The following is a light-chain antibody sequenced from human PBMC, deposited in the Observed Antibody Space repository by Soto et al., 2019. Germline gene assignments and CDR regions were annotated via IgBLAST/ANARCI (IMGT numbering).Light chain of an antibody. CDR3: QQYGSSPPMYT. J-gene: IGKJ2*01. Sequence: ELVLTQSPGTLSLSPVERATLSCRASQSVSSSYLAWYQQKPGQAPRLLIYGAFSRATGIPDRFSGSGSGTDFTLTISRLEPEDFAVYYCQQYGSSPPMYTFGQGTKLESK. V-gene: IGKV3-20*01. CDR1: QSVSSSY. CDR2: GAF.